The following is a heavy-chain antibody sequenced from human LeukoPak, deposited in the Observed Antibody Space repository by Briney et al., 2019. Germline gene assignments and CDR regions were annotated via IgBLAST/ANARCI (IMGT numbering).Heavy chain of an antibody. CDR3: ARKTSINPDSNDAFDI. CDR1: GFTFDDYG. CDR2: INWNGGST. V-gene: IGHV3-20*04. Sequence: PGGSLRLSCAASGFTFDDYGMSWVRQAPGKGLEWVSGINWNGGSTGYADSVKGRFTISRDNAKNSLYLQMNSLRAEDTALYYCARKTSINPDSNDAFDIWGQGTMVTVSS. D-gene: IGHD3-10*01. J-gene: IGHJ3*02.